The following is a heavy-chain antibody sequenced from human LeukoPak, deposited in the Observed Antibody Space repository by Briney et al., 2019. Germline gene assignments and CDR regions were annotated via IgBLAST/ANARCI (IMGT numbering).Heavy chain of an antibody. J-gene: IGHJ6*03. D-gene: IGHD3-10*01. CDR2: INTNTGNP. Sequence: ASVKVSCKASGYTFTDYYLHWVRQAPGQGLEWMGWINTNTGNPTYVQGFTGRFVFSLDTSVSTAYLQISSLKAEDTAVYYCARSGGSGSYYARYYYYYMDVWGKGTTVTVSS. V-gene: IGHV7-4-1*02. CDR1: GYTFTDYY. CDR3: ARSGGSGSYYARYYYYYMDV.